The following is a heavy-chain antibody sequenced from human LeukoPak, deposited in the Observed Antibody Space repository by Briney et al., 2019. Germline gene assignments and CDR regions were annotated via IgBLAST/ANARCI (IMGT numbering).Heavy chain of an antibody. D-gene: IGHD6-13*01. CDR2: ISGSGGST. Sequence: PGGSLRLSCAASGFTFSSYGMSWVRQAPGKGLEWVSAISGSGGSTYYADSVKGRFTISRDNAKNTLYLQMNSLRAEDTAVYYCARGDIAAAGTLDYYYYYMDVWGKGTTVTVSS. CDR1: GFTFSSYG. CDR3: ARGDIAAAGTLDYYYYYMDV. J-gene: IGHJ6*03. V-gene: IGHV3-23*01.